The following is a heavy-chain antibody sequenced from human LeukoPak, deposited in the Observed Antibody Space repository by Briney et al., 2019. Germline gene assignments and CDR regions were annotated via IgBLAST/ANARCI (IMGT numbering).Heavy chain of an antibody. D-gene: IGHD3-22*01. CDR1: GYTFTSYD. CDR2: MNPNSGNT. Sequence: GASVTVSCKASGYTFTSYDINWVRQAAGQGLEWMGWMNPNSGNTGYAQKFQGRVTMTRNTSISTAYMELSSLRSEDTAVYYCARTLGDSSGYYDYYYYMDVWGKGTTVTVSS. J-gene: IGHJ6*03. V-gene: IGHV1-8*01. CDR3: ARTLGDSSGYYDYYYYMDV.